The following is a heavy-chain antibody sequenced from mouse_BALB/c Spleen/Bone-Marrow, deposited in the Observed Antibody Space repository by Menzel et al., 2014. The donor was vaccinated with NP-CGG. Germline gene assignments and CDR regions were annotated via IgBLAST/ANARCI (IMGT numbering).Heavy chain of an antibody. D-gene: IGHD1-2*01. Sequence: EVQLQQSGPSLVKPSQTLSLTCSVTGDSITSSYWNWIRKFPGNKLAYMGYISYSGNAYYNPSLKSRISLTRDTSKNQYYLQLNAVTTEDTATYFCARGNGYHFDYWGQGTTLTVSS. J-gene: IGHJ2*01. CDR3: ARGNGYHFDY. CDR1: GDSITSSY. CDR2: ISYSGNA. V-gene: IGHV3-8*02.